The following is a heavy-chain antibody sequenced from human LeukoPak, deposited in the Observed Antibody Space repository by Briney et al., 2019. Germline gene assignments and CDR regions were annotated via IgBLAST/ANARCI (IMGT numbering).Heavy chain of an antibody. CDR2: INPSGGST. J-gene: IGHJ4*02. D-gene: IGHD5-18*01. Sequence: ASVTVSCKASGYTFTSYYMHWVRQAPGQGLEWMGIINPSGGSTSYAQKFQGRVTMTRDTSTSTVYMELSSLRSEDTAVYYCARDLATAMVADYWGQGTLVTVSS. CDR1: GYTFTSYY. CDR3: ARDLATAMVADY. V-gene: IGHV1-46*01.